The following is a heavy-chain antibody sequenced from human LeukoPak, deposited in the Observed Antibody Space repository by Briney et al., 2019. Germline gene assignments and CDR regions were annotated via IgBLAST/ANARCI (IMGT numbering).Heavy chain of an antibody. D-gene: IGHD5-18*01. CDR1: GGPVSSGSYY. CDR3: ARDSQLWSFDY. J-gene: IGHJ4*02. V-gene: IGHV4-61*01. CDR2: IYYSGST. Sequence: PSETLSLTCTVAGGPVSSGSYYWSWIRQPPGKGLEWIGYIYYSGSTNYNPSLKSRVTISVDTSKNQFSLKLSSVTAADTAVYYCARDSQLWSFDYWGQGTLVTVPS.